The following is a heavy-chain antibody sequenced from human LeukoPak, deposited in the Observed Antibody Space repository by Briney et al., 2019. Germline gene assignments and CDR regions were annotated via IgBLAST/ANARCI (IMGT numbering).Heavy chain of an antibody. V-gene: IGHV3-21*01. J-gene: IGHJ4*02. D-gene: IGHD6-19*01. CDR2: ISSSSSYI. CDR1: GFTFSSYS. Sequence: GGSLRLSCAASGFTFSSYSMNWVRQAPGKGLEWVSSISSSSSYIYYADSVRGRFTISRDNAKNSLYLQMNSLRAEDTAVYYCARGPGIAVAGTVRWGQGTLVTVSS. CDR3: ARGPGIAVAGTVR.